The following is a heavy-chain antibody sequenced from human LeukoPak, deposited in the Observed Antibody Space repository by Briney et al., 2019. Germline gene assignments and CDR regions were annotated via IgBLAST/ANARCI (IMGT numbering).Heavy chain of an antibody. V-gene: IGHV1-69*05. J-gene: IGHJ4*02. CDR2: IIPIFGTA. D-gene: IGHD4-11*01. CDR1: GYPFTNFY. CDR3: ARGLTVLNYAPFDY. Sequence: ASVKVSCKASGYPFTNFYVHWVRLAPGQGLEWMGGIIPIFGTANYAQKFQGRVTITTDESTSTAYMELSSLRSEDTAVYYCARGLTVLNYAPFDYWGQGTLVTVSS.